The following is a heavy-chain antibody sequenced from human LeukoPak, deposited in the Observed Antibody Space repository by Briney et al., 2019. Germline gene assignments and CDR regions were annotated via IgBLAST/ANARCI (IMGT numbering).Heavy chain of an antibody. CDR3: ARTLRFLEWLAAFDI. Sequence: GASVKVSCKASGGTFNSHVISWVRQAPGQGLEWMGGIIPVFGTANYAQKFQGRVTITTDESTTTAYMEMSSLRSEDTAVYYCARTLRFLEWLAAFDIWGQGTMVTVSP. J-gene: IGHJ3*02. CDR2: IIPVFGTA. V-gene: IGHV1-69*05. D-gene: IGHD3-3*01. CDR1: GGTFNSHV.